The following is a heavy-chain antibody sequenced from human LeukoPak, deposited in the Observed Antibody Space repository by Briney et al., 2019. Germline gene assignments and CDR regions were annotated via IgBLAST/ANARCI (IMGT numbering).Heavy chain of an antibody. CDR1: GFTFSSYN. Sequence: GGSLRLSCAASGFTFSSYNMNWVRQAPGKGLEWVSSISGSSSYIYYADSVKGRFTISRDNAKNSLYLQMNSLRAEDTAVYYCARIAYLPDSSGYYYYYYYMDVWGKGTTVTVSS. CDR2: ISGSSSYI. D-gene: IGHD3-22*01. CDR3: ARIAYLPDSSGYYYYYYYMDV. J-gene: IGHJ6*03. V-gene: IGHV3-21*01.